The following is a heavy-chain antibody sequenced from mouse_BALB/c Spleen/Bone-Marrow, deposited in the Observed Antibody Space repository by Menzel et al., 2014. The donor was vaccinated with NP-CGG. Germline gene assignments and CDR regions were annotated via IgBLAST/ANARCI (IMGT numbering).Heavy chain of an antibody. J-gene: IGHJ4*01. CDR3: AKPEDGYAMDY. CDR2: IWGDGST. V-gene: IGHV2-3*01. D-gene: IGHD2-3*01. CDR1: GFSLTSNG. Sequence: VKLEESGPGLVAPSQSLSITCTVSGFSLTSNGVSWIRQPPGKGLEWLGVIWGDGSTKYHSALISRLSFTKDNSKSRVFLKLNSLQTDDTATYYCAKPEDGYAMDYWGQGTSVTVSS.